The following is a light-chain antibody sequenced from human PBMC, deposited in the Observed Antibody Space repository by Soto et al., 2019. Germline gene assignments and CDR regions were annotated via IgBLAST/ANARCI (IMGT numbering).Light chain of an antibody. CDR2: DNN. J-gene: IGLJ2*01. CDR1: SSNIGAGYA. Sequence: QAVVTQPPSVSGAPGQRVTISCTGSSSNIGAGYAVHWYQQLPGTAPKLLIFDNNNRPSGVPDRFSGSKSDTSASLAITGLQAEDEADYYCQSYDNSLSGSEVFGGGTKLTVL. CDR3: QSYDNSLSGSEV. V-gene: IGLV1-40*01.